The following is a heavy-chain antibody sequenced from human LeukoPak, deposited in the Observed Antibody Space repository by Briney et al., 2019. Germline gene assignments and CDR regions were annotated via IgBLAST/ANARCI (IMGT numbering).Heavy chain of an antibody. J-gene: IGHJ4*02. Sequence: SVKVSCKASGGTFSSYAISWVRQAPGQGLEWMGRIIPILGIANYAQKFQGRVTITADKSTSTAYMELSSLRSEDTAVYCCATPSRGIVGPFDYWGQGTLVTVSS. V-gene: IGHV1-69*04. CDR1: GGTFSSYA. D-gene: IGHD1-26*01. CDR2: IIPILGIA. CDR3: ATPSRGIVGPFDY.